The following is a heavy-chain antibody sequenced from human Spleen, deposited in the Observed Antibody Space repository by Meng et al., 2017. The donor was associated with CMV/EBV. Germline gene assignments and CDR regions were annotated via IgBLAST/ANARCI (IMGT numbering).Heavy chain of an antibody. Sequence: GESLKISCSAAGFTFSSYSMNWVRQAPGKGPEWVAVISNDASKKYYADSVKGRFTISRDDSKNAVFLQMISMRPEDTAVYYLAAEGIYGPDGPHTVVYWGQGTLVTVSS. CDR2: ISNDASKK. J-gene: IGHJ4*02. CDR1: GFTFSSYS. CDR3: AAEGIYGPDGPHTVVY. V-gene: IGHV3-30*03. D-gene: IGHD1-14*01.